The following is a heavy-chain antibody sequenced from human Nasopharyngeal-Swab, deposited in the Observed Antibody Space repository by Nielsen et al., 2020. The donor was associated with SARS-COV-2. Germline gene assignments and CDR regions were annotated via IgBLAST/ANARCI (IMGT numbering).Heavy chain of an antibody. J-gene: IGHJ6*02. D-gene: IGHD1-7*01. CDR1: GYIFISYG. V-gene: IGHV1-18*01. Sequence: ASVKVSCKASGYIFISYGISWVRQAPGQGLEWMGWISAYGENAKYAQKFQDRVTKTTDKSTTTAYMEVRSLRSDDTAVYYCARDGNSNYDYYGMDVWGQGTTVTVSS. CDR2: ISAYGENA. CDR3: ARDGNSNYDYYGMDV.